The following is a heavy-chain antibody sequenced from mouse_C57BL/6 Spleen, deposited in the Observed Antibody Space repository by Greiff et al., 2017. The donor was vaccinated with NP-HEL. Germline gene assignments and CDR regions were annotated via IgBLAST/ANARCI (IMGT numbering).Heavy chain of an antibody. CDR2: IYPRDGSN. Sequence: VQLQQSDAELVKPGASVKISCKVSGYTFTDHTIHWMKQRPEQGLEWIGYIYPRDGSNKYNEKFKGKATLTADKSSSTAYMQHNSLTSEDSAVYFWARGGYYGGGFNYWGQGTTLTVSS. J-gene: IGHJ2*01. D-gene: IGHD1-1*01. CDR3: ARGGYYGGGFNY. V-gene: IGHV1-78*01. CDR1: GYTFTDHT.